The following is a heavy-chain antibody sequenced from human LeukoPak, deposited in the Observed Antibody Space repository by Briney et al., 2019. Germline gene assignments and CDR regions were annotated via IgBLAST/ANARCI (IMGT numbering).Heavy chain of an antibody. D-gene: IGHD4-17*01. CDR2: IYTSGST. J-gene: IGHJ4*02. V-gene: IGHV4-61*02. Sequence: SETLPLTCTVSGGSISSGSYYWSWIRQPAGKGLEWIGRIYTSGSTNYNPSLKSRVTISVDTSKNQFSLKLSSVTAADTAVYYCARENSYGDYIDYWGQGTLVTVSS. CDR3: ARENSYGDYIDY. CDR1: GGSISSGSYY.